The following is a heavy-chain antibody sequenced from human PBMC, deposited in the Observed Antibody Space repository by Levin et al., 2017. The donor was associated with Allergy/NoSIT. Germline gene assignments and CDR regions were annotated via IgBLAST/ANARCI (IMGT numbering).Heavy chain of an antibody. CDR1: GFTFSSYW. Sequence: PGGSLRLSCAASGFTFSSYWMSWVRQAPGKGLEWVANIKQDGSEKYYVDSVKGRFTISRDNAKNSLYLQMNSLRAEDTAVYYCARDQHYDFWSGYPLFDYWGQGTLVTVSS. V-gene: IGHV3-7*01. D-gene: IGHD3-3*01. J-gene: IGHJ4*02. CDR2: IKQDGSEK. CDR3: ARDQHYDFWSGYPLFDY.